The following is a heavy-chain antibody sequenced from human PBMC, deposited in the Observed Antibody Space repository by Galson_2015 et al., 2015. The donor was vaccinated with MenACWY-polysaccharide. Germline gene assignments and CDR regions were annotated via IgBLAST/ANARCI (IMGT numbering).Heavy chain of an antibody. CDR3: ASRTRFRTGSGPEDY. J-gene: IGHJ4*02. V-gene: IGHV3-21*01. Sequence: SLRLSCAASGFTFDDYAMHWVRQAPGQGLQWVSAISGNSAYIYYADSVKGRFTISRDNAKNSLYLQMNSLRAEDTAIYYCASRTRFRTGSGPEDYWGQGTLVTVSS. D-gene: IGHD1/OR15-1a*01. CDR2: ISGNSAYI. CDR1: GFTFDDYA.